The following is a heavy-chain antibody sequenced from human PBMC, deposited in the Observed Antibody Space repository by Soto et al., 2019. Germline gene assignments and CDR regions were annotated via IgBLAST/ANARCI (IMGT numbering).Heavy chain of an antibody. V-gene: IGHV4-31*03. Sequence: SSETLSLTCTVSGGSISSGGYYWSWIRQHPGKGLEWIGYIYYSGSTYYNPSLKSRVTISVDTSKNQFSLKLSSVTAADTAVYYCARRIAVAGTAYFDYWGQGTLVTVSS. CDR2: IYYSGST. J-gene: IGHJ4*02. CDR3: ARRIAVAGTAYFDY. D-gene: IGHD6-19*01. CDR1: GGSISSGGYY.